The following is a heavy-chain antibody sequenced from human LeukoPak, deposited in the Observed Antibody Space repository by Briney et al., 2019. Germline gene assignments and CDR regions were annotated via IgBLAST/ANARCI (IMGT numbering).Heavy chain of an antibody. CDR2: IRSKANSYAT. V-gene: IGHV3-73*01. CDR1: GFTFIGSA. CDR3: TRHSTVRGVTKYNWFDP. Sequence: GGSLRLSCAASGFTFIGSAMHWVRQASGKGLEWVGRIRSKANSYATAYAASVKGRFTISRDDSKNTAYLQMNSLKTEDTAVYYCTRHSTVRGVTKYNWFDPWGQGTLVTVSS. J-gene: IGHJ5*02. D-gene: IGHD3-10*01.